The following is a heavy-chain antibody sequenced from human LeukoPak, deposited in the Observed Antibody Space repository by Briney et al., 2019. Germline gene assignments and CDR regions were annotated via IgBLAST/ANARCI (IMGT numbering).Heavy chain of an antibody. Sequence: SQTLSLTCAISGDSVSSNSAAGNWIRQSPSRGLEWLGRTYYRSKWYNDYAVSVKSRITINPDTSKNQFSLQLNSVTPEDTAVYYYARDLLPGRRTKYSSSSGSGWFDPWGQGTLVTVSS. CDR2: TYYRSKWYN. CDR3: ARDLLPGRRTKYSSSSGSGWFDP. D-gene: IGHD6-6*01. J-gene: IGHJ5*02. V-gene: IGHV6-1*01. CDR1: GDSVSSNSAA.